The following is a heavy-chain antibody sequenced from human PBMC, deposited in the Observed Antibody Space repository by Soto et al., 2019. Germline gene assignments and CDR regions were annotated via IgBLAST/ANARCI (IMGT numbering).Heavy chain of an antibody. J-gene: IGHJ4*02. V-gene: IGHV1-3*01. CDR2: INAGNGNT. CDR1: GYTFTTSA. CDR3: ARGTGGSYPSFDY. Sequence: ASVKVSCKATGYTFTTSAIHWVRQAPGQRLEWMGWINAGNGNTKYSQNFQGRVTITRDTSASTAYMELSSLRSEDTAVYYCARGTGGSYPSFDYWGQGTLVTVSS. D-gene: IGHD1-26*01.